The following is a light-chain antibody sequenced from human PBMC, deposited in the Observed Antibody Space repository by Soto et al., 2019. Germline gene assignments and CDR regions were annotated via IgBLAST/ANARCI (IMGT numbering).Light chain of an antibody. CDR1: QSVSSN. CDR2: GAS. CDR3: QHYGGSPKT. Sequence: EIVLTQSPGTLSLSPGEGATLSCRASQSVSSNLAWYQQKPGQAPRLLIYGASTRATGIPARFSGSGSGTEFTLTISRLEPEDFAVYYCQHYGGSPKTFGQGTKVDI. V-gene: IGKV3-20*01. J-gene: IGKJ1*01.